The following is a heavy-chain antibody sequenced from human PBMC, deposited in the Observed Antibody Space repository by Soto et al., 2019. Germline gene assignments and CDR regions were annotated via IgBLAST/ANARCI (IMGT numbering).Heavy chain of an antibody. CDR1: GGSFSGYY. Sequence: QVQLQQWGAGLLKPSETLSLTCAVYGGSFSGYYWSWIRQPPGKGLEWIGEINHSGSTNYNPSLKSRVTISVDTSKNQFSLKLSSVTAADTAVYYCAREAPITMVRDRRNDAFDIWGQGTMVTVSS. CDR2: INHSGST. D-gene: IGHD3-10*01. CDR3: AREAPITMVRDRRNDAFDI. J-gene: IGHJ3*02. V-gene: IGHV4-34*01.